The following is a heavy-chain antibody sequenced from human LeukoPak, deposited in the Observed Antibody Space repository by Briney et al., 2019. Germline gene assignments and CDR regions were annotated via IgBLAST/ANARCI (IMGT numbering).Heavy chain of an antibody. D-gene: IGHD3-22*01. V-gene: IGHV4-59*08. J-gene: IGHJ3*02. CDR2: IYYSGST. CDR3: ARGDYYDSSGWRPHDAFDI. Sequence: KPSETLSLTCTVSGGSISSYYWSWIRQPPGKGLEWFGYIYYSGSTNYNPSLKSRVTISVDTSKNQFSLKLSSVTAADTAVYYCARGDYYDSSGWRPHDAFDIWGQGTMVTVSS. CDR1: GGSISSYY.